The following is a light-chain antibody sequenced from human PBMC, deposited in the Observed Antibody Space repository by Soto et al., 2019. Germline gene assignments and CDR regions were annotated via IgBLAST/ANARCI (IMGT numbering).Light chain of an antibody. CDR3: QQYGSSRIT. J-gene: IGKJ5*01. CDR1: QSVSSNF. Sequence: ELVLAPSPGTPSLSPGGRATLSCPASQSVSSNFLAWYQQKPGQAPRLLIYGASSRATGIPDRFSGSGSGTDFTLTISRLEPEDFAVYDCQQYGSSRITFGQGTRLEIK. CDR2: GAS. V-gene: IGKV3-20*01.